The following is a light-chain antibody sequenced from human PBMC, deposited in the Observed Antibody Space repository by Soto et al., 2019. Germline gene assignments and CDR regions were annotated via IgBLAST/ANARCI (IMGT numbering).Light chain of an antibody. CDR3: HQYYSNPHT. Sequence: DIVMTQSPDSLAVSLGERATLNCKSSQSILYTSSKRNYLAWYQYKPGQPPKLLVYWASTRESGVPARFSGSVSETDFTLTISSLQAEDVAVYYRHQYYSNPHTFGQGTRVEIK. CDR2: WAS. CDR1: QSILYTSSKRNY. V-gene: IGKV4-1*01. J-gene: IGKJ1*01.